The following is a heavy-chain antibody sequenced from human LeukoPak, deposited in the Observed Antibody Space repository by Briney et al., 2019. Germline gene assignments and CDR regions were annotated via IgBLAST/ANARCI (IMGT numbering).Heavy chain of an antibody. CDR1: GFTFGDYA. V-gene: IGHV3-49*04. D-gene: IGHD5-24*01. J-gene: IGHJ4*02. Sequence: PGGSLRLSCTASGFTFGDYAMSWVRQAPGKELEGVGFIRSKAYGGTTEYAASVKGRFTISRDDSKSIAYLQMNSLKTEDTAVYYWTSDRRDGYPQPIDYWGQGTLVTVSS. CDR3: TSDRRDGYPQPIDY. CDR2: IRSKAYGGTT.